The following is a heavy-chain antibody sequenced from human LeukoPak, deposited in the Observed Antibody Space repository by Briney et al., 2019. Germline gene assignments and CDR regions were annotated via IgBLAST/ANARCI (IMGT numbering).Heavy chain of an antibody. D-gene: IGHD5-24*01. CDR2: IYYSGST. J-gene: IGHJ4*02. CDR1: GGSISSSSYY. Sequence: PSETLSLTCTVSGGSISSSSYYWGWIRQPPGKGLEWIGSIYYSGSTYYNPSLKSRVTISVDTSKNQFSLKLSSVTAADTAVYYCASLRAGRDGYVRFDYWGQGTLVTVSS. V-gene: IGHV4-39*01. CDR3: ASLRAGRDGYVRFDY.